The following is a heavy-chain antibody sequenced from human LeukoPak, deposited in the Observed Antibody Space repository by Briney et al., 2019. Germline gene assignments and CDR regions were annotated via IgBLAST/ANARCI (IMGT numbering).Heavy chain of an antibody. V-gene: IGHV4-4*07. D-gene: IGHD1-26*01. CDR2: FYTSGST. CDR1: VGSISSYY. Sequence: SETLSLTCTASVGSISSYYWTWIRQPAGKGLEWIGRFYTSGSTHYNPSLKSRVTMSVDTSKNQFSLTLSSVTAADTAVYYCARELGSGSYRPLDYWGQGTLVTVSS. J-gene: IGHJ4*02. CDR3: ARELGSGSYRPLDY.